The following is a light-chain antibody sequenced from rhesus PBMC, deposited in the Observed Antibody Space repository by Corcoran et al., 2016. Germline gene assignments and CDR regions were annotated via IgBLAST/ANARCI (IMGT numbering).Light chain of an antibody. CDR1: SANIGSNY. Sequence: QSVLTQPPSASGAPGQSVTISCSGSSANIGSNYVYWYQQFSGKAPKLLIYNNNQRPSGVPDRISGSKSGTSASLAISGLQSEDESDQYCLASDTSLSGDVRGSGTKWTVL. CDR2: NNN. J-gene: IGLJ6*01. V-gene: IGLV1-72*02. CDR3: LASDTSLSGDV.